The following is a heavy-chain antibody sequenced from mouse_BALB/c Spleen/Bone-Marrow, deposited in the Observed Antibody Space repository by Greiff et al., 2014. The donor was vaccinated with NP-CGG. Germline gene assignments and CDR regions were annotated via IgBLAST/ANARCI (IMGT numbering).Heavy chain of an antibody. V-gene: IGHV1S29*02. CDR2: IYPYDGGT. D-gene: IGHD2-3*01. J-gene: IGHJ3*01. Sequence: VQLQQSGPELVKPGASVKISCKASGYTFTDYNMHWVRQSHGKSLEWIGYIYPYDGGTVYNQTFKSKATLTVDSSSSTAYMEXXXXXXXXSAXYYCARGGGYDGYYGLAYWGQGTLVTVSA. CDR1: GYTFTDYN. CDR3: ARGGGYDGYYGLAY.